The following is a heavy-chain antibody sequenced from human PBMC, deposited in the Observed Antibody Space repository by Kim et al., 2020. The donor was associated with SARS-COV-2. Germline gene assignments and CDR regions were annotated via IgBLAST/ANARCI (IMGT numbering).Heavy chain of an antibody. CDR1: GFTFSSYE. J-gene: IGHJ6*02. V-gene: IGHV3-48*03. Sequence: GGSLRLSCTASGFTFSSYEMNWVRQAPGKGLEWVAYIYTSGSTTHYAESVKGRFTVSRDNPKNSLYLQMNSLRVEDTAVYYCVRDLVGGSGMDVWGQGTPVTVSS. D-gene: IGHD3-10*01. CDR2: IYTSGSTT. CDR3: VRDLVGGSGMDV.